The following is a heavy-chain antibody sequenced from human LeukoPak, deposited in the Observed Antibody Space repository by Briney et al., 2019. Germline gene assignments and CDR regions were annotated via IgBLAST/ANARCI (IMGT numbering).Heavy chain of an antibody. J-gene: IGHJ6*04. CDR1: GGSISSSSYY. CDR3: ARDSV. CDR2: IYYSGST. Sequence: SETLSLTCTVSGGSISSSSYYWGWIRQPPGKGLEWIGSIYYSGSTYYNPSLKSRVTISVDTSKNQFSLRLSSVTAADTAVYYCARDSVWGKGTTVTVSS. V-gene: IGHV4-39*07.